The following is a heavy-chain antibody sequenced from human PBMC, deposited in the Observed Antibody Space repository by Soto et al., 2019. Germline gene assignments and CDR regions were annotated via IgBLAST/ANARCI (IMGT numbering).Heavy chain of an antibody. CDR3: ARRSSSSLGSLFDP. Sequence: EKLSLTYTVSGGSISSSTYYWDWIRQPPGKGLEWIGAMYYTGNKNYNPSLESRVTMSVDTSKNQFSLKLSSVTPTDTAVYYCARRSSSSLGSLFDPWGRGILVTV. CDR1: GGSISSSTYY. J-gene: IGHJ5*02. V-gene: IGHV4-39*01. D-gene: IGHD6-6*01. CDR2: MYYTGNK.